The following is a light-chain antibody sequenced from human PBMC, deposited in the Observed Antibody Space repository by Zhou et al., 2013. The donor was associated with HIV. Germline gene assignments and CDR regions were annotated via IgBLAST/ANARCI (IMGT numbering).Light chain of an antibody. Sequence: DIQMTQSPSTLSASVGDRVTITCRASQTIGSWLAWYQQKPGKAPNLLIYKASNLESGVPSRFSGSGSGTYFTLTISCLQPEDFATYYCQQYKSYPLIFGQGTRLEIK. CDR3: QQYKSYPLI. J-gene: IGKJ5*01. CDR2: KAS. CDR1: QTIGSW. V-gene: IGKV1-5*03.